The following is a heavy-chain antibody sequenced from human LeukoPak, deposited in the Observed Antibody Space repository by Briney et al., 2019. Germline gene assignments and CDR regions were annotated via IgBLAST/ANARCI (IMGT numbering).Heavy chain of an antibody. CDR2: IYYSGST. J-gene: IGHJ2*01. D-gene: IGHD6-13*01. V-gene: IGHV4-59*12. CDR3: ARDQIAAAGIRARYWYFDL. Sequence: SETLSLTCTVSGGSISSYYWSWIRQPPGKGLEWIGYIYYSGSTNYNPSLKSRVTISVDTSKNQFSLKLSSVTAADTAVYYCARDQIAAAGIRARYWYFDLWGRGTLVTVSS. CDR1: GGSISSYY.